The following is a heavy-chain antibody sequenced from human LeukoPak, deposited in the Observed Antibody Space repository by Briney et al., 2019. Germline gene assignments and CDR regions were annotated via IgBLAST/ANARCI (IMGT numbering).Heavy chain of an antibody. CDR1: GYTFTGYY. CDR2: INPNSGGT. D-gene: IGHD3/OR15-3a*01. CDR3: AKDLSTDGPRSAFDI. V-gene: IGHV1-2*02. Sequence: ASVKVSCKASGYTFTGYYLHWVRQAPGQGLEWMGWINPNSGGTNYAQKFQGRVTMTRDTSISTAYMELSRLRSDDTAVYYCAKDLSTDGPRSAFDIWGQGTMVTVSS. J-gene: IGHJ3*02.